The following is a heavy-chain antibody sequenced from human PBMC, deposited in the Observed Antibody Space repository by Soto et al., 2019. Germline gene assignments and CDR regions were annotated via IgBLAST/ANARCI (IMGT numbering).Heavy chain of an antibody. V-gene: IGHV4-30-4*01. J-gene: IGHJ2*01. Sequence: SETLSLTCTVSGGSISGGVGGLYYWSWIRQPPGKGLEWIGYIYDGGSTYYNPSLKSRVTISVDTSKNQFSLRLSSVTAADTAVYYCASEVSSRTNDWYFALSGRRNLVPVS. CDR3: ASEVSSRTNDWYFAL. CDR1: GGSISGGVGGLYY. CDR2: IYDGGST. D-gene: IGHD6-6*01.